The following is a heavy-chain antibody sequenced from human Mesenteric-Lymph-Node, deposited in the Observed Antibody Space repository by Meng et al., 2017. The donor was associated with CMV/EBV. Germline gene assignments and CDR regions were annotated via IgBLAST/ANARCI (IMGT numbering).Heavy chain of an antibody. D-gene: IGHD2-2*01. CDR3: AREVPGSGPAFDS. CDR2: ISSSSSHI. Sequence: LSLTCAASGFTFSSYRMNWVRQAPGKGLEWVSSISSSSSHIYYADSVKGRFTISRDNAKKSLDLQMNSLRAEDTALYYCAREVPGSGPAFDSWGQGTLVTVSS. CDR1: GFTFSSYR. J-gene: IGHJ4*02. V-gene: IGHV3-21*01.